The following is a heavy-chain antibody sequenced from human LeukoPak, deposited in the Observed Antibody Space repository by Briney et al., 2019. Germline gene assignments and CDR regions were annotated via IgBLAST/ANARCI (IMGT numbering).Heavy chain of an antibody. CDR2: INPGDTNI. J-gene: IGHJ4*02. Sequence: PGESLKISCKASGYSFTNYWIGWVRQMPGKGQEWMGMINPGDTNIAYSPSFQGQVTISADRSISTAYLQWSSLKASDTAMYYCARPRRAERDEDFWGQGTLVTVSS. CDR1: GYSFTNYW. V-gene: IGHV5-51*01. D-gene: IGHD1-1*01. CDR3: ARPRRAERDEDF.